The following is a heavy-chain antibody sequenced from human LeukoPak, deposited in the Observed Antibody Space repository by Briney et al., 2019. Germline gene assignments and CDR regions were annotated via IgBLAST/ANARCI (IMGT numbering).Heavy chain of an antibody. J-gene: IGHJ4*02. Sequence: SETLSLTCTVSGGSISSYYWSWIRQPAGKGLEWIGRIYTSGSTNYNPSLKSRVAMSVDTSKNQFSLKLSSVTAADTAVYYCARAGRFSYYYGSGSSFDYWGQGTLVTVSS. CDR3: ARAGRFSYYYGSGSSFDY. V-gene: IGHV4-4*07. CDR1: GGSISSYY. D-gene: IGHD3-10*01. CDR2: IYTSGST.